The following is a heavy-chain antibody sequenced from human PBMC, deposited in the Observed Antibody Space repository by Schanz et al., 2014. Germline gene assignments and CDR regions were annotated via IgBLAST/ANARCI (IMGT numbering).Heavy chain of an antibody. CDR2: VYYNGAT. V-gene: IGHV4-39*01. J-gene: IGHJ4*02. CDR3: ARSTYDFWSAFDY. Sequence: QLQLQESGPGLVKPSETLSLTCTVSGGSISSSSYYWGWIRQPPGKGLEWIGSVYYNGATYYNPSLMSRVTISVDTSKNQFSLKMSSVIAADTAVYYCARSTYDFWSAFDYWGQGILVAVSS. D-gene: IGHD3-3*01. CDR1: GGSISSSSYY.